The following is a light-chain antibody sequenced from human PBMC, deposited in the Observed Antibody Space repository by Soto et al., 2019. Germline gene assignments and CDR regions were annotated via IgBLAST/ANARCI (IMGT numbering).Light chain of an antibody. CDR3: SSYTSSSPYV. J-gene: IGLJ1*01. Sequence: QSALTQPASVSASPGQSITISCTGSSSDVGAYNYVSWYQQHPGKAPKLMIYDVSDRPSGVSNRLSGSKSGNTASLTISWLQPEDVADYYCSSYTSSSPYVAGTVTKVTVL. V-gene: IGLV2-14*01. CDR2: DVS. CDR1: SSDVGAYNY.